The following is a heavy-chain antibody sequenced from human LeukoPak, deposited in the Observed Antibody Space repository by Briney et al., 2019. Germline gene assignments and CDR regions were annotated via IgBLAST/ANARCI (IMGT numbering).Heavy chain of an antibody. CDR2: INPSGGST. J-gene: IGHJ4*02. CDR1: GYTFTSYY. Sequence: SVKVSCKASGYTFTSYYMHWVRQAPGQGLEWMGIINPSGGSTSYAQKFQGRVTMARDMSTSTVYMELSSLRSEDTAVYYCERDREDSSGWYAFDYWGQGTLVTVSS. V-gene: IGHV1-46*01. D-gene: IGHD6-19*01. CDR3: ERDREDSSGWYAFDY.